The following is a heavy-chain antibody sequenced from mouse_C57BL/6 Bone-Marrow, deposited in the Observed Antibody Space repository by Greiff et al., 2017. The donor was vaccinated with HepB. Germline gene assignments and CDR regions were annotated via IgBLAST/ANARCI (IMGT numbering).Heavy chain of an antibody. CDR3: ARGYGGSSDWYFDV. D-gene: IGHD1-1*01. V-gene: IGHV1-76*01. CDR1: GYTFPDYY. CDR2: IYPGSGNT. J-gene: IGHJ1*03. Sequence: VQLQESGAELVRPGASVKLSCKASGYTFPDYYINWVKQRPGQGLEWIAMIYPGSGNTYYNDKFKGQATLTAEKSSSTAYMQLSSLTSEDSAVYVSARGYGGSSDWYFDVWGRGTTVTVTS.